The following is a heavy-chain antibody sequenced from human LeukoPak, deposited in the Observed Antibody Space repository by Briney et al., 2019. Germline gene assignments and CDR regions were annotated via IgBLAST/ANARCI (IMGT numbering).Heavy chain of an antibody. CDR1: GYTSTSYA. V-gene: IGHV1-3*03. J-gene: IGHJ3*02. CDR3: ARVLYQPTYKDAFDI. Sequence: ASVKVSCKASGYTSTSYAMHWVRQAPGQRLEWMGWINAGNGNTKYSQEFQGRVTITRDTSASTAYMELSSLRAEDTAVYYCARVLYQPTYKDAFDIWGQGTMVTVSS. D-gene: IGHD2-2*01. CDR2: INAGNGNT.